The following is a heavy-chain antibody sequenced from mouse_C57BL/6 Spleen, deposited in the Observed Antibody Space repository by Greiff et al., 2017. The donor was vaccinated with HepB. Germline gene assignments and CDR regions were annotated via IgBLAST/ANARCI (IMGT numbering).Heavy chain of an antibody. CDR3: ARSSIYYYGSSWFAY. J-gene: IGHJ3*01. V-gene: IGHV1-82*01. CDR1: GYAFSSSW. D-gene: IGHD1-1*01. CDR2: IYPGDGDT. Sequence: QVQLQQSGPELVKPGASVKISCKASGYAFSSSWMNWVKQRPGKGLEWIGRIYPGDGDTNYNGKYKGKATLTADKSSSTAYMQLSSLTSKDSAVYFYARSSIYYYGSSWFAYWGQGTLVTVSA.